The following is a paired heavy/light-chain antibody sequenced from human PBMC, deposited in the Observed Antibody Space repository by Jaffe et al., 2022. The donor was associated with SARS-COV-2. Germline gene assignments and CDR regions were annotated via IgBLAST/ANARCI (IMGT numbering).Light chain of an antibody. CDR1: QSLLRSNGYNY. J-gene: IGKJ1*01. CDR2: LGS. Sequence: DIVMTQSPLSLPVIPGEPASISCRSSQSLLRSNGYNYFDWYLQKPGQSPQLLIYLGSNRASGVPDRFSGSGSGSDFTLKISRVEAEDVGVYYCMQSLQFPRTFGQGTKVEIK. V-gene: IGKV2-28*01. CDR3: MQSLQFPRT.
Heavy chain of an antibody. D-gene: IGHD2-21*01. CDR1: GFTFSNYA. CDR2: ITYDGNDK. J-gene: IGHJ4*02. V-gene: IGHV3-30*04. Sequence: QVQLVESGGGVVQPGRSLRLSCAASGFTFSNYAMHWVRQAPGKGLEWVAVITYDGNDKYYADSVKGRFTVSRDNSKNTLYLQMNSLRAEDTAVYYCASEVIEGLTQNDYWGQGTLVTVSS. CDR3: ASEVIEGLTQNDY.